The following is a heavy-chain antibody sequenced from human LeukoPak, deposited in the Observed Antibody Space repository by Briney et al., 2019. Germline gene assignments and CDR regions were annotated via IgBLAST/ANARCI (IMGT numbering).Heavy chain of an antibody. J-gene: IGHJ6*02. CDR1: GGSISSYY. CDR2: IYTSGST. Sequence: PSETLSLTCTVSGGSISSYYWSWIRQPAGKGLEWIGRIYTSGSTNYNPSLKSRVTMSVDTSKNQFSLKLSSVTAADTAVYYCARAGYYDSSGYSRDYYYYGMDVWGQGTTVTVSS. V-gene: IGHV4-4*07. CDR3: ARAGYYDSSGYSRDYYYYGMDV. D-gene: IGHD3-22*01.